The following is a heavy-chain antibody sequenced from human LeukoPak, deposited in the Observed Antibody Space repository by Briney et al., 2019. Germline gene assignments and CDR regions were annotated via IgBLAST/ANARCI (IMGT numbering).Heavy chain of an antibody. CDR3: ARIGHEDYYFDY. J-gene: IGHJ4*02. V-gene: IGHV4-59*01. Sequence: PSETLSLTCTVSGGSISSYYWSWIRQPPGKGLEWIGYIYYSGSTNYNPSLKSRVTISVDTSKNQFSLKLSSVTAADTAVYYCARIGHEDYYFDYWGQGTLVSVSS. CDR2: IYYSGST. CDR1: GGSISSYY.